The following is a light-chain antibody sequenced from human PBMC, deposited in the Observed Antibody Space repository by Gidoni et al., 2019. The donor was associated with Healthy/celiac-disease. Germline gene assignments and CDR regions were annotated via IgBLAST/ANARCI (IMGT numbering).Light chain of an antibody. J-gene: IGKJ4*01. Sequence: DIVMTQSPASLAVSMGERATINCKSSQSVLYSSNNKNYVAWYQQKPGQPPKLLIYWASTRESGVPDRLSGSGSGTDFTLTISSLQAEDVAVYYCQQYYSTPLTCGGGTKVEIK. CDR1: QSVLYSSNNKNY. CDR2: WAS. V-gene: IGKV4-1*01. CDR3: QQYYSTPLT.